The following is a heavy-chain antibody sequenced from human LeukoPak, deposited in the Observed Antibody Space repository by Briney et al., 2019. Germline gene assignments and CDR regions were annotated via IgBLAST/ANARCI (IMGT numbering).Heavy chain of an antibody. D-gene: IGHD6-19*01. J-gene: IGHJ4*02. CDR3: ARVQGSSGWYIFDY. CDR1: GYTFTSYG. Sequence: ASVKVSCKASGYTFTSYGISWVRQAPGQGLEWMGWISGYNDNTNYAQKVQGRVTMTTDTSTSTAYMELRSLRSDDTAMYYCARVQGSSGWYIFDYWGQGTLVTVSS. V-gene: IGHV1-18*01. CDR2: ISGYNDNT.